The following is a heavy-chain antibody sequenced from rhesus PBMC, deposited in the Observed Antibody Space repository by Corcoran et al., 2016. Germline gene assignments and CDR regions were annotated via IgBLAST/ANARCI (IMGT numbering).Heavy chain of an antibody. J-gene: IGHJ5-1*01. V-gene: IGHV3S5*01. Sequence: EVQLVETGGGLVQPGGSLKLSCAASGFTFSSYGMSWVGQAPGKGLEWVSAINSVEGSPYNADSVKGRFTNSRDNSKNTLSLQVNSLRAEDTAVYYCAKGPSGSYYYPVSFDVWGPGVLVTVSS. D-gene: IGHD3-16*01. CDR1: GFTFSSYG. CDR2: INSVEGSP. CDR3: AKGPSGSYYYPVSFDV.